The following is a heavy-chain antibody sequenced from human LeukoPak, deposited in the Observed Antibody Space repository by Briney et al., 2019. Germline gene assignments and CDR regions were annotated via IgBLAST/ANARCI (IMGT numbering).Heavy chain of an antibody. Sequence: GGSLRLSCAASGFTVSSNYMSWVRQAPGKGLEWVSVIYSGGSTYYADSVKGRFTISRDNSKNTLYLQMGSLRAEDMAVYYCARWGQLAFDYWGQGTLATVSS. CDR1: GFTVSSNY. CDR3: ARWGQLAFDY. CDR2: IYSGGST. D-gene: IGHD6-6*01. J-gene: IGHJ4*02. V-gene: IGHV3-53*05.